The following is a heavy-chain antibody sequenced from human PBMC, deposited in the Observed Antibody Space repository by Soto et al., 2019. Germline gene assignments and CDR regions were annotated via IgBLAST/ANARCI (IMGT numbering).Heavy chain of an antibody. J-gene: IGHJ4*02. CDR3: ARDLRYYDYIWGSYRITPYFDY. CDR1: GFTFSSYC. Sequence: EVQLVESGGGLVQPGGSLRLSCAASGFTFSSYCMSWVRQAPGKGLEWVANIKQDGSEKYYVDSVKGRFTISRDNAKNSLYLQMNSLRAEDTAVYYCARDLRYYDYIWGSYRITPYFDYWGQGTLVTVSS. D-gene: IGHD3-16*02. V-gene: IGHV3-7*01. CDR2: IKQDGSEK.